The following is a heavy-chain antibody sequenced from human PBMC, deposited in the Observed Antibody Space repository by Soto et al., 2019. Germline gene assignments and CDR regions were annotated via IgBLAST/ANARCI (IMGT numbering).Heavy chain of an antibody. CDR2: ISYDGSNK. Sequence: QVQLVESGGGVVQPGRSLRLSCAASGFTFSSYGMHWVRQAPGKGLEWVAVISYDGSNKYYADSVKGRFTISRDNSKNTLYLQMNSLRAEDTAVYYCAKDRYRAPHDYWGQGTLVTVSS. J-gene: IGHJ4*02. D-gene: IGHD1-1*01. CDR3: AKDRYRAPHDY. CDR1: GFTFSSYG. V-gene: IGHV3-30*18.